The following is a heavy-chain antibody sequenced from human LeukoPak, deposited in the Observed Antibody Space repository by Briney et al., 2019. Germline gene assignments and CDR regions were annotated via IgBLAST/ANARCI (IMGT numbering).Heavy chain of an antibody. CDR1: EFTFSSYS. D-gene: IGHD2-21*01. Sequence: GGSLRLSCAASEFTFSSYSMNWVRQAPGKGLEWVSYITNSGNSKSYADSVKGRFTISRDNSKNTLYLQMNSLRAEDTAVYYCARIAMGGGEPVDYWGQGTLVTVSS. J-gene: IGHJ4*02. V-gene: IGHV3-48*01. CDR3: ARIAMGGGEPVDY. CDR2: ITNSGNSK.